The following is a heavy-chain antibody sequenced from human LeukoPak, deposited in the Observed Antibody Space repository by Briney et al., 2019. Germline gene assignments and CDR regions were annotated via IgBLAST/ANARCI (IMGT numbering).Heavy chain of an antibody. D-gene: IGHD5-18*01. CDR2: IYYSGST. CDR3: ARHPTALVSYGFDP. CDR1: GGPFSNYY. Sequence: PSEPLSLTCTVSGGPFSNYYWSWIRQPPGKGLEWIGYIYYSGSTNYNHSLKSRVTISVDTSKNQFSLNLSSVTTADTAVYYCARHPTALVSYGFDPWGQGTLFTVSS. J-gene: IGHJ5*02. V-gene: IGHV4-59*08.